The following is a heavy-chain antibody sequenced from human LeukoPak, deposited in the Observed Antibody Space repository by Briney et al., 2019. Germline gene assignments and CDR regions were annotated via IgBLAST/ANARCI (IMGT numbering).Heavy chain of an antibody. CDR3: ARANYGDSRPFDY. D-gene: IGHD4-17*01. Sequence: SETLSLTCTVSGGSISNYYWSWIRQPAGKGLEWIGRIYTNGSTNYNPSLKNRVTMSVDTSKNQFSLKLTSVTAADTAVYYCARANYGDSRPFDYWGQGTLVTVSS. V-gene: IGHV4-4*07. CDR1: GGSISNYY. CDR2: IYTNGST. J-gene: IGHJ4*02.